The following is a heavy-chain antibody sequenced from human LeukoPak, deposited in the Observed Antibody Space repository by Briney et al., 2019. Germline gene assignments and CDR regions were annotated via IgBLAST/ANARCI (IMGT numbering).Heavy chain of an antibody. CDR1: GYTFTGYS. D-gene: IGHD3-3*01. V-gene: IGHV1-2*02. Sequence: ASVKVSCKASGYTFTGYSIHWVRQAPGQGLEWVGWFNPNSGGTNYAQKFQDRVTMTRDTSINTAYMGLSRLRFDDTAVYYCARGGGTISGVVDYWGQGTLVTVSS. J-gene: IGHJ4*02. CDR2: FNPNSGGT. CDR3: ARGGGTISGVVDY.